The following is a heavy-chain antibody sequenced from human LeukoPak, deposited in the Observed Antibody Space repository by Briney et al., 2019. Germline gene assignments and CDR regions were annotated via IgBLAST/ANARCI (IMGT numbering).Heavy chain of an antibody. D-gene: IGHD5-12*01. CDR1: GFTFRNYW. V-gene: IGHV3-7*01. CDR2: INQDGSEE. Sequence: GGSLRLSCAASGFTFRNYWMTWVRQAPGKGLKWVAHINQDGSEEHYMDSVKARFTISRDNAKNSLSLQMNSLRAEDTAVYYCVRDGGVSGYDLLDYWGRGTLVTVSS. J-gene: IGHJ4*02. CDR3: VRDGGVSGYDLLDY.